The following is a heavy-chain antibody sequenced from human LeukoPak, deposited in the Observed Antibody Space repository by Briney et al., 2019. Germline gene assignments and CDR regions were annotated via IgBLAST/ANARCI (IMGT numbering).Heavy chain of an antibody. D-gene: IGHD3-10*01. CDR3: AIRGSGSYYSPSPFDY. V-gene: IGHV4-38-2*02. J-gene: IGHJ4*02. Sequence: SETLSLTCTVSGYSISTSYYWGWIRQPPGKGLEWIGSIYYSGSTYYNPSLKSRVTISVGTSKNQFSLKLSSVTAADTAVYYCAIRGSGSYYSPSPFDYWGQGTLVTVSS. CDR1: GYSISTSYY. CDR2: IYYSGST.